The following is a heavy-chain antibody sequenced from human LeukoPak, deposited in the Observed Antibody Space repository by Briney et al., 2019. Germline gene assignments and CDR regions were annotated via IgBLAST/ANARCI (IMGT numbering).Heavy chain of an antibody. CDR1: GGSISSYY. Sequence: PSETLSLTCTVSGGSISSYYWGWIRQPPGKGLEWIGYIYYSGSTNYNPSLKSRVTISVDTSKNQFSLKLSSVTAADTAVYYCARMDSYYYDSSGVFDYWGQGTLVTVSS. J-gene: IGHJ4*02. D-gene: IGHD3-22*01. CDR2: IYYSGST. V-gene: IGHV4-59*01. CDR3: ARMDSYYYDSSGVFDY.